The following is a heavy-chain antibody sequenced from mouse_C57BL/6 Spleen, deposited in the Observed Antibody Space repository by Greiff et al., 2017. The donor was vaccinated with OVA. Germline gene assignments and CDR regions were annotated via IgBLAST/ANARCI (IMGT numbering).Heavy chain of an antibody. Sequence: EVQLQQSGPVLVKPGASVKMSCKASGYTFTDYYMNWVKQIPGKSLEWVGVINPYDGGTSYHQKFKGKATLTGDKSSSTAYMELNRLTSEDSAVYDSAREEDDGRSSDYWGQGTTLTVSS. J-gene: IGHJ2*01. CDR1: GYTFTDYY. D-gene: IGHD1-1*01. V-gene: IGHV1-19*01. CDR2: INPYDGGT. CDR3: AREEDDGRSSDY.